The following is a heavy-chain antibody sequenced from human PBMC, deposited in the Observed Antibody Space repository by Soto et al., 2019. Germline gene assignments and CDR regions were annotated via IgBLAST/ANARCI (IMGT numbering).Heavy chain of an antibody. CDR3: ARLVGLDLGSWFDP. CDR1: GYTFTSYG. J-gene: IGHJ5*02. CDR2: ISAYDGNT. V-gene: IGHV1-18*01. Sequence: ASVKFSCKASGYTFTSYGISWVRQAPGQGLECMGWISAYDGNTNYAQKLQGRVTMTTXTXXSXXXMXLXXLRXDXTAGYYCARLVGLDLGSWFDPWGQGTLDTVSS. D-gene: IGHD1-7*01.